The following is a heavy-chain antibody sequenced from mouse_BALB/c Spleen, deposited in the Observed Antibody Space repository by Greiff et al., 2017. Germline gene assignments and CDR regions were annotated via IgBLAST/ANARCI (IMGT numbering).Heavy chain of an antibody. V-gene: IGHV1-81*01. CDR3: ARYNYGSSYFDY. Sequence: QVHVKQSGAELARPGASVKLSCKASGYTFTSYGISWVKQRTGQGLEWIGEIYPRSGNTYYNEKFKGKATLTADKSSSTAYMELRSLTSEDSAVYFCARYNYGSSYFDYWGQGTTLTVSS. CDR2: IYPRSGNT. D-gene: IGHD1-1*01. CDR1: GYTFTSYG. J-gene: IGHJ2*01.